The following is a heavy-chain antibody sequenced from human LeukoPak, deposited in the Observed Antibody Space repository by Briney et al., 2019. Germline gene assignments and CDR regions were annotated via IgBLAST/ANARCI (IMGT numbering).Heavy chain of an antibody. J-gene: IGHJ4*02. Sequence: PGGSLRLSCAASGFTFSTYAMNWVRQAPGKWLAWVSAISDSGGRTYYADSVRGRFTISRDSSKNTLYLQMNSLRAEDTAVYYCAKRGNYYSFDCWGQGTLVTVS. CDR1: GFTFSTYA. CDR3: AKRGNYYSFDC. V-gene: IGHV3-23*01. D-gene: IGHD1-26*01. CDR2: ISDSGGRT.